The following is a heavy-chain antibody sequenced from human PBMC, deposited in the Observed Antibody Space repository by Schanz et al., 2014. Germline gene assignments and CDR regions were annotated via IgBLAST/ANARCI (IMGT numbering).Heavy chain of an antibody. CDR3: AKVQTHTLYGGNSCFDY. CDR1: GFTFRTYL. D-gene: IGHD2-21*02. Sequence: EVQLVESGGGLVQPGGSLRLSCAASGFTFRTYLMNWVRQAPGKGLEWVSFISSSSSTIYYADSVKGRFTISRDNAKNSLYLQMNSLRDEDTALYYCAKVQTHTLYGGNSCFDYWGQGTLVTVSS. V-gene: IGHV3-48*02. CDR2: ISSSSSTI. J-gene: IGHJ4*02.